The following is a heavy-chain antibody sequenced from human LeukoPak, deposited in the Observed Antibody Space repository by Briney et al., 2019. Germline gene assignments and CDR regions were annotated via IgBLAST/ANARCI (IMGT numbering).Heavy chain of an antibody. CDR2: ISGSGGST. CDR1: GFILSDVW. Sequence: PGGSLRLACAATGFILSDVWMGWVRQAPGKGLEWVSAISGSGGSTYYADSVKGRFTISRDNSKNTLYLQMNSLRAEDTAVYYCAKDRDSKNGYSGYDYDYWGQGTLVTVSS. D-gene: IGHD5-12*01. J-gene: IGHJ4*02. CDR3: AKDRDSKNGYSGYDYDY. V-gene: IGHV3-23*01.